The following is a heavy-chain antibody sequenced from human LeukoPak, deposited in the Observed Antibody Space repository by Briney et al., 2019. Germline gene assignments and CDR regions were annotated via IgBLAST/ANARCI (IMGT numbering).Heavy chain of an antibody. V-gene: IGHV1-18*01. D-gene: IGHD6-19*01. CDR2: ISAYNGNT. CDR1: GYTFTSYG. CDR3: AREDRAGVAFDI. Sequence: ASVKVSFKASGYTFTSYGISWVRQAPGQGLEWMGWISAYNGNTNYAQKLQGRVTMTTDTSTSTAYMELRSLRSDDTAVYYCAREDRAGVAFDIWGQGTMVTVSS. J-gene: IGHJ3*02.